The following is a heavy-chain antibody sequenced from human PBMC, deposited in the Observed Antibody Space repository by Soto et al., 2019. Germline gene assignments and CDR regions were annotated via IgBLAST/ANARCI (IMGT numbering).Heavy chain of an antibody. V-gene: IGHV4-61*01. Sequence: PSETLSVTCTVSGGSVSSGSYYWSWIRQPPGKGLEWIGYIYYSGSTNYNPSLKSRVTISVDTSKNQFSLKLSSVTAADTAVYYCASHEAYGSGTSFDYWGQGTLVTVSS. CDR2: IYYSGST. CDR1: GGSVSSGSYY. D-gene: IGHD3-10*01. CDR3: ASHEAYGSGTSFDY. J-gene: IGHJ4*02.